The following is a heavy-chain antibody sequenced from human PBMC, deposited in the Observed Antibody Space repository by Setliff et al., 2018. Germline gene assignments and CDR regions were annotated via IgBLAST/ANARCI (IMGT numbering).Heavy chain of an antibody. J-gene: IGHJ6*02. CDR2: INHSGST. CDR3: ARGKVLYDYVWGSYRYEDYYYGMDV. Sequence: SETLSLTCAVYGGPLSGYYWSWIRQPPGKGLEWIGEINHSGSTNYNPSLKSRVTISVDTSKNQFSLKLSSVTAADTAVYYCARGKVLYDYVWGSYRYEDYYYGMDVWGQGTTVTVS. V-gene: IGHV4-34*01. D-gene: IGHD3-16*02. CDR1: GGPLSGYY.